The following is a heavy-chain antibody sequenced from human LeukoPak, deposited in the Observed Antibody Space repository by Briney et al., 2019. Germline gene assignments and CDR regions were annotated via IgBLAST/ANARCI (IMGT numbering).Heavy chain of an antibody. V-gene: IGHV3-7*01. Sequence: GGSLRLSCATSGFTFSRHWMSWVRQAPGKGPEWVANIKQDGSERYYVDSVKGRFTISRDNAKSSLYLQMNSLRAEDTAVYYCARGGGHSADLDYWGQGIQVTVSS. CDR1: GFTFSRHW. CDR2: IKQDGSER. D-gene: IGHD1-26*01. CDR3: ARGGGHSADLDY. J-gene: IGHJ4*02.